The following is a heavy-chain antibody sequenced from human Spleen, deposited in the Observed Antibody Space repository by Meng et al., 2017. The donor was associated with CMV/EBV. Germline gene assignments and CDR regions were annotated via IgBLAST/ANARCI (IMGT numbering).Heavy chain of an antibody. CDR2: INPSGGST. J-gene: IGHJ6*02. D-gene: IGHD4-11*01. V-gene: IGHV1-46*01. CDR3: ASYYSNYDWDYYYGMGV. CDR1: GYTFTSYY. Sequence: ASVKVSCKASGYTFTSYYMHWVRQAPGQGLEWMGIINPSGGSTSYAQKFQGRVTMTRDTSTSTVYMELSSLRSEDTAVYYCASYYSNYDWDYYYGMGVWGQGTTVTVSS.